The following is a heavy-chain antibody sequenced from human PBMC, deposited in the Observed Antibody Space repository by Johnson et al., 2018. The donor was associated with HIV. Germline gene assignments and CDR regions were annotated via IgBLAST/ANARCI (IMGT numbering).Heavy chain of an antibody. CDR2: ISSSGSTI. D-gene: IGHD6-19*01. Sequence: QVQLVESGGGVVQPGRSLRLSCAASGFTFSDYYMSWIRQAPGKGLEWVSYISSSGSTIYYADSVKGRFTISRDNAKNSLYLQMNSLRAEDTAVYYCARESGGEGGGSGWPTNAFDIWGRGTRVTVSS. V-gene: IGHV3-11*04. CDR3: ARESGGEGGGSGWPTNAFDI. J-gene: IGHJ3*02. CDR1: GFTFSDYY.